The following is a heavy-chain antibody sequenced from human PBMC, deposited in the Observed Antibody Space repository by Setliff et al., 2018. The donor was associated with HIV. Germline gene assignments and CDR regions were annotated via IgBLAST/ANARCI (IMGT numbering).Heavy chain of an antibody. CDR3: AKDPDDY. CDR2: ISNSASGQRT. J-gene: IGHJ4*02. V-gene: IGHV3-23*01. Sequence: PGGSLRLSCAASGFMFSKYWMSWVRQAPGKGLQWVSGISNSASGQRTFYADSVKGRFTISRDNSKNALYLEMNSLRAEDTAVYYCAKDPDDYWGQGTLVTVSS. CDR1: GFMFSKYW.